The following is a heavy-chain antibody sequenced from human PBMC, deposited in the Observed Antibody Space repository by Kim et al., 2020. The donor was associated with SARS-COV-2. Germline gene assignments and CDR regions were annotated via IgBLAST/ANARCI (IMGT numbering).Heavy chain of an antibody. Sequence: TNAQGFTGRFVSALDTSVSTAYLQISSLKAEDTAVYYCARVGQLLYRWFDPWGQGTLVTVSS. J-gene: IGHJ5*02. V-gene: IGHV7-4-1*02. D-gene: IGHD2-2*02. CDR3: ARVGQLLYRWFDP.